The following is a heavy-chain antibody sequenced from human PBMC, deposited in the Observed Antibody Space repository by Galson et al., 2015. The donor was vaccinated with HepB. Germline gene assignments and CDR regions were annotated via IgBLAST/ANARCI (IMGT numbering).Heavy chain of an antibody. Sequence: LSLSCAASGFTFRSYAMHWVRLAPGKGLAWVAVIAYDGSNKYYADSVKGRFTISRDNSKNTLYLQMNSLRAEDTAVYYCARDQQWLVLSPYYYYYGMDVWGQGTTVTVSS. V-gene: IGHV3-30*04. CDR2: IAYDGSNK. D-gene: IGHD6-19*01. J-gene: IGHJ6*02. CDR3: ARDQQWLVLSPYYYYYGMDV. CDR1: GFTFRSYA.